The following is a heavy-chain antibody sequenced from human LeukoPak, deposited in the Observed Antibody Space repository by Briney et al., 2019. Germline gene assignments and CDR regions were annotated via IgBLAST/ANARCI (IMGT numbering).Heavy chain of an antibody. J-gene: IGHJ5*02. Sequence: SVTLSLTCAVSGVSISSSNYWSWVRQPPGEGLEWIGEFYHSADTNHNPSLKSRSTISVDKSTNQFALKLSSVSGADTAVYSCARATWFGDLSVGNWFDPWGQGTLVTVSS. CDR3: ARATWFGDLSVGNWFDP. D-gene: IGHD3-10*01. CDR2: FYHSADT. CDR1: GVSISSSNY. V-gene: IGHV4-4*02.